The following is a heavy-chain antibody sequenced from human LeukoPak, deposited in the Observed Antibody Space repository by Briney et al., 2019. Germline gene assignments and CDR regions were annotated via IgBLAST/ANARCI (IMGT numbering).Heavy chain of an antibody. Sequence: ASVKVSCKASGYTFTSCDINWVRQATGQGLEWMGWMNPNSGNTGYVQSFQGRITMTRDISIGTAYMELSNLTCEDTAIYYCTRGSSGRRDNWGQGTLVTVSA. CDR3: TRGSSGRRDN. CDR2: MNPNSGNT. CDR1: GYTFTSCD. J-gene: IGHJ4*02. D-gene: IGHD6-19*01. V-gene: IGHV1-8*01.